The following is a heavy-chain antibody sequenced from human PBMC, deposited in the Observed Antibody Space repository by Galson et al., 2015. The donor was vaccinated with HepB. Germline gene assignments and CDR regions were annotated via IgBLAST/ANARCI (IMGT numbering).Heavy chain of an antibody. CDR1: GGAFSSYA. J-gene: IGHJ6*03. V-gene: IGHV1-69*04. Sequence: SVKVSCKASGGAFSSYAISWVRQAPGQGLEWMGRIIPILGIANYAQKFQGRVTITADKSTSTAYMEMSSLRSDDTAVYYCARVKAEGYYYYMDVWGKGTTVTVSS. D-gene: IGHD6-25*01. CDR3: ARVKAEGYYYYMDV. CDR2: IIPILGIA.